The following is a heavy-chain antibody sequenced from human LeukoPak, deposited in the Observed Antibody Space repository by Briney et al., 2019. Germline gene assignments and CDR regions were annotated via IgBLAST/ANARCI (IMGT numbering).Heavy chain of an antibody. J-gene: IGHJ5*02. V-gene: IGHV4-34*01. D-gene: IGHD5-18*01. Sequence: SETLSLTCAVYGVSFSGYYWSWIRQPPGKGLEWIGEINHSGSTNSNPSLKSRVTISVDTSKNQFSLKLSSVTAADTAVYYCAGPSGFSYGYYNWFDPWGQGTLVTVSS. CDR1: GVSFSGYY. CDR2: INHSGST. CDR3: AGPSGFSYGYYNWFDP.